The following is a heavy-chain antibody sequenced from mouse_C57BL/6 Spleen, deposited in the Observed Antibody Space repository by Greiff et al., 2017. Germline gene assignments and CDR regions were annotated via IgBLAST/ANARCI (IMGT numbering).Heavy chain of an antibody. CDR3: ARGAYGNFAWFAY. CDR2: ISYDGSN. J-gene: IGHJ3*01. Sequence: VQLKESGPGLVKPSQSLSLTCSVTGYSITSGYYWNWIRQFPGNKLEWMGYISYDGSNNYNPSLKNRISITRDTSKNQFFLKLNSVTTEDTATYYCARGAYGNFAWFAYWGQGTLVTVSA. V-gene: IGHV3-6*01. CDR1: GYSITSGYY. D-gene: IGHD2-1*01.